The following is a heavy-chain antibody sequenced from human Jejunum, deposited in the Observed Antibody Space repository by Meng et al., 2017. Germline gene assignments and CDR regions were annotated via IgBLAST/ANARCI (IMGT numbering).Heavy chain of an antibody. CDR1: VCSSSTSSYY. V-gene: IGHV4-39*01. D-gene: IGHD4-11*01. Sequence: QPHLQVSVPGVAKPSETPSLTCTVSVCSSSTSSYYWGWIRQAPGKGLEWIGNIFYSGSTYYNPSLKSRVTISVDTSKNQFSLKLGTVTAAETAVYYCARRDYSNWFYPWGQGTLVTVSS. CDR2: IFYSGST. CDR3: ARRDYSNWFYP. J-gene: IGHJ5*02.